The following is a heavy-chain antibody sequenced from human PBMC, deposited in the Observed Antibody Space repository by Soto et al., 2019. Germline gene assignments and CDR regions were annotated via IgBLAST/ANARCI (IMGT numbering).Heavy chain of an antibody. V-gene: IGHV1-69*01. CDR3: ATPPSMVAARPYYYYGMDV. CDR1: GGTFSSYA. D-gene: IGHD6-6*01. CDR2: IIPIFGTA. Sequence: QVQLVQSGAEVKKPGSSVKVSCKASGGTFSSYAISWVRQAPGQGLEWMGGIIPIFGTANYAQKFQGRVTITADESTSPAHMELSRLGSEDTAVYYCATPPSMVAARPYYYYGMDVWGQGTTVTVSS. J-gene: IGHJ6*02.